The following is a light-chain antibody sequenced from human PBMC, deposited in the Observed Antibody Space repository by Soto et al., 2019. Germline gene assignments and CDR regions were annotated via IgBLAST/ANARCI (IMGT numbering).Light chain of an antibody. V-gene: IGKV3-20*01. CDR3: QQYATSPVT. CDR1: QSVSSDF. J-gene: IGKJ1*01. Sequence: EIVLTQSPGTLSLSPRERATLSCRASQSVSSDFLAWYQQKPGQAPRLLIYAASSRASGIPDRLTGGGSGTDFILTISRLETEDFAVYYCQQYATSPVTFGRGTKV. CDR2: AAS.